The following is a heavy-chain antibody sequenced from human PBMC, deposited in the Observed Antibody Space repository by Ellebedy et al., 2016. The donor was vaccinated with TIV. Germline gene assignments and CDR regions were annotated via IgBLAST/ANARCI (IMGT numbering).Heavy chain of an antibody. CDR2: INPSGGST. Sequence: ASVKVSCKASGYTFTSYYMHWVRQAPGQGLEWMGIINPSGGSTSYAQKFQGRVTMTRDTSTSTVYMELSSLRSEDTAVYYCAREGYYDSSGYPNHFDYWGQGTLVTVSS. CDR3: AREGYYDSSGYPNHFDY. D-gene: IGHD3-22*01. CDR1: GYTFTSYY. J-gene: IGHJ4*02. V-gene: IGHV1-46*01.